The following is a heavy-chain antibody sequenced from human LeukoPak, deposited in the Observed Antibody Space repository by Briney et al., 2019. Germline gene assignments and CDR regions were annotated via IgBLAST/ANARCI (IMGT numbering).Heavy chain of an antibody. D-gene: IGHD1-1*01. CDR1: GFSFSSYS. V-gene: IGHV3-21*06. CDR2: ISSGATYT. J-gene: IGHJ6*03. Sequence: GGSLRLSCAASGFSFSSYSMNWVRQAPGKGLEWVSSISSGATYTNYADSVKGRFTVSSDTAKNSLHLQMDSPTADDSAVYYCARVWMRRGPGGTNNYCYYIDVWGNGTTVTVSS. CDR3: ARVWMRRGPGGTNNYCYYIDV.